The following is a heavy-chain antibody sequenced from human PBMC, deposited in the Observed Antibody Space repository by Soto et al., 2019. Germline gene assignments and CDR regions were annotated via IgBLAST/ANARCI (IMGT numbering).Heavy chain of an antibody. CDR1: GYTFTSYG. J-gene: IGHJ4*02. V-gene: IGHV1-18*01. CDR2: ISAYNGNT. Sequence: QVQLVQSGAEVKKPGASVKVSCKASGYTFTSYGISWVRQAPGQGLEWMGWISAYNGNTKHAQKLQGRVTMTTATSTSTAYMELRRPRSDDTAECYCAREPNYFDYWGQGTLVTVSS. CDR3: AREPNYFDY.